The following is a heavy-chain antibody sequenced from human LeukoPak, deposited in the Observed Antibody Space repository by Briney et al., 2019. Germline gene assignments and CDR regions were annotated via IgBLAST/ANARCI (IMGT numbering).Heavy chain of an antibody. V-gene: IGHV3-74*01. CDR1: GFTFSSYW. Sequence: PGGSLRLSCAASGFTFSSYWMHWVRQAPGKGLVWVSRINSDDSSTIYVDSVRGRFTISRDNAKNTLYLQMSSLRAEDTALYYCAREENSGYYGVDYWGQGTLVTVSS. J-gene: IGHJ4*02. CDR3: AREENSGYYGVDY. CDR2: INSDDSST. D-gene: IGHD3-22*01.